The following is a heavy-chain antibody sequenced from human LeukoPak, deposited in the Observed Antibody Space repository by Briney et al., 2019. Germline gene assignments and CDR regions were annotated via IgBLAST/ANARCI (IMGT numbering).Heavy chain of an antibody. V-gene: IGHV3-23*05. Sequence: PGGSLRLSCAASGFTFSNYVMGWVRQDPGKGLQWVSIINGSGSFTSYADSVKGRLTVSRDNSKNTLYLQMNSQRAEDTAVYYCAKAPISRAVTTEVPSYGMDVWGQGTTVTVSS. CDR1: GFTFSNYV. D-gene: IGHD4-17*01. CDR3: AKAPISRAVTTEVPSYGMDV. CDR2: INGSGSFT. J-gene: IGHJ6*02.